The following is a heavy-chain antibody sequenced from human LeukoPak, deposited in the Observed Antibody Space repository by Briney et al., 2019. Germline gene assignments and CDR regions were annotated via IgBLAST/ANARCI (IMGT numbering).Heavy chain of an antibody. J-gene: IGHJ6*03. CDR1: GYTFTGYY. CDR3: ARVLEQLAPYYYYYMDV. CDR2: INPNSGGT. V-gene: IGHV1-2*02. Sequence: ASVKVSCKASGYTFTGYYMHWVRQAPGQGLEWMGWINPNSGGTNYAQKFQGRVIMTRDTSISTAYMELSRLRSDDTAVYYCARVLEQLAPYYYYYMDVWGKGTTVTISS. D-gene: IGHD6-13*01.